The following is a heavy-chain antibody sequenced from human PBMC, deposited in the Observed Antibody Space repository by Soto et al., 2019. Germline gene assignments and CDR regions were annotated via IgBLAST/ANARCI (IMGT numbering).Heavy chain of an antibody. D-gene: IGHD6-19*01. CDR3: ARGPRWLFSYYYYYYMDV. CDR1: GYTFTSYD. Sequence: ASVKVSCKASGYTFTSYDINWVRQATGQGLEWMGWMNPNSGNTGYAQKFQGRVTMTRNTSISTAYMELSSLRSEDTAVYYCARGPRWLFSYYYYYYMDVRGKGTTVTVSS. J-gene: IGHJ6*03. CDR2: MNPNSGNT. V-gene: IGHV1-8*01.